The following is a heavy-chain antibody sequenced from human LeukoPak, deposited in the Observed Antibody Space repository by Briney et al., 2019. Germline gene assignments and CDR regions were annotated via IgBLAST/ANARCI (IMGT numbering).Heavy chain of an antibody. D-gene: IGHD3-16*02. V-gene: IGHV1-3*01. Sequence: GASVKVSFKASGYTFTSYAMHWVRQAPGQRLEWMGWINAGNGNTKYSQKFQGRVTITRHTSANKAYMELSSLRSEEAGVYYCGSGDYVWGSYRYAGGGFDYWGQGTLVTVSS. CDR2: INAGNGNT. J-gene: IGHJ4*02. CDR3: GSGDYVWGSYRYAGGGFDY. CDR1: GYTFTSYA.